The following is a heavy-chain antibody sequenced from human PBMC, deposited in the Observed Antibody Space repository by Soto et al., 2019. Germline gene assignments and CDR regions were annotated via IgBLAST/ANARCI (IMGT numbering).Heavy chain of an antibody. V-gene: IGHV4-31*03. D-gene: IGHD2-15*01. Sequence: TSETLSLTCTVSGGSIRSGGYYWSWIRQHPGKGLEWIGYISDSGSTHYSPSLKSRVTVSVDTSKNQFSLKMNSVTAADTAVYFSARDRDGGNWFDPWGQGTLLTDSS. CDR2: ISDSGST. CDR3: ARDRDGGNWFDP. CDR1: GGSIRSGGYY. J-gene: IGHJ5*02.